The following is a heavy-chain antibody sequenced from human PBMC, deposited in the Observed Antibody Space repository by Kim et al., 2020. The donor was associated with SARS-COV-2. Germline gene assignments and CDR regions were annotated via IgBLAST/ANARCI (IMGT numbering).Heavy chain of an antibody. J-gene: IGHJ5*02. Sequence: GGSLRLSCAASGFTFSSYWMHWVRQAPGKGLVWVSRINSDGSSTSYADSVKGRFTISRDNAKNTLYLQMNSLRAEDTAVYYCASTRPHNWFDPWGQGTLVTVSS. CDR3: ASTRPHNWFDP. CDR1: GFTFSSYW. CDR2: INSDGSST. V-gene: IGHV3-74*01.